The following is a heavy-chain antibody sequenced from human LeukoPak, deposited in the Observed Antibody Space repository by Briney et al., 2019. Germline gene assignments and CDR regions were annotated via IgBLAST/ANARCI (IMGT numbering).Heavy chain of an antibody. Sequence: ASVKVSCKTSGYTFTASYIHWVRQAPGQGLEWMGWIDDSGDTYYPHNFQGRVTMTRDTSITTAYMELTTLKSDDTAVYYCARGRGRLRVDYWGQGTLVTVSS. J-gene: IGHJ4*02. V-gene: IGHV1-2*02. CDR1: GYTFTASY. D-gene: IGHD6-25*01. CDR3: ARGRGRLRVDY. CDR2: IDDSGDT.